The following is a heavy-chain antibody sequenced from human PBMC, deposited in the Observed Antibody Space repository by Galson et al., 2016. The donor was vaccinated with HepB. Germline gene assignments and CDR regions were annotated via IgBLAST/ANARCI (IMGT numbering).Heavy chain of an antibody. CDR1: GGTFRSNSVGSYA. CDR2: IIPIFGKV. Sequence: SVKVSCKASGGTFRSNSVGSYAITWVRQAPGQGPEWMGEIIPIFGKVNLAQKLQGRVTISADETANTAYMELRGLRPEDTAVYYCARGDIRIFGVVTHPHGMDAWGQGTMVTVSS. J-gene: IGHJ6*02. V-gene: IGHV1-69*13. D-gene: IGHD3-3*01. CDR3: ARGDIRIFGVVTHPHGMDA.